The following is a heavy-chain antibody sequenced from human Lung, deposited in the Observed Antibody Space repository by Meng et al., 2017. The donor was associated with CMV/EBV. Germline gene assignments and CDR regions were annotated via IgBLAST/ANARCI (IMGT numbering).Heavy chain of an antibody. Sequence: QVPLREPGPGLVKPSGTLSPTCAVSGGSISSSNWWSWVRQPPGKGLEWIGEIYHSGSTNYHPSLKSRVTISVDKSKNQFSLKLSSVTAADTAVYYCASFPPPGKQWLVTDYWGQGTLVTVSS. CDR2: IYHSGST. J-gene: IGHJ4*02. CDR1: GGSISSSNW. CDR3: ASFPPPGKQWLVTDY. D-gene: IGHD6-19*01. V-gene: IGHV4-4*02.